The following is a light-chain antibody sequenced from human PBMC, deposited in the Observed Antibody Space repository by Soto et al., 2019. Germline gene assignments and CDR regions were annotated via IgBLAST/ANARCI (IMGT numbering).Light chain of an antibody. J-gene: IGKJ1*01. CDR1: RGISSY. V-gene: IGKV1-8*01. Sequence: AIRMTQSPSSFSASTGDRVTITCRASRGISSYLAWYQQKPGKAPKLLIYAASTLQSGVPSRFSGSGSGTDFTLTISCLQSEDFATYYCQQYYSYPPWTFGQGTKVDIK. CDR3: QQYYSYPPWT. CDR2: AAS.